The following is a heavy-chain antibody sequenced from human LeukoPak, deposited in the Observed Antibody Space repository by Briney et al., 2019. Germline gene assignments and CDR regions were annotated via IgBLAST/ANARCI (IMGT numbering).Heavy chain of an antibody. CDR3: ARDSADIVVVVAATYFDY. J-gene: IGHJ4*02. CDR2: ISAYNGNT. Sequence: ASVTVSCKASGYTLTNYGISWVRQAPGQGLEWMGWISAYNGNTNNAQNLQGRVTMTTDTSTSTAYMELRSLRSDDTAVYYCARDSADIVVVVAATYFDYWGQGTLVTVSS. CDR1: GYTLTNYG. D-gene: IGHD2-15*01. V-gene: IGHV1-18*01.